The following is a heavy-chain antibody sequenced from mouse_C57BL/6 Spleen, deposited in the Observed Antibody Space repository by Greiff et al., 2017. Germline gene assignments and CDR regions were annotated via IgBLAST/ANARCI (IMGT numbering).Heavy chain of an antibody. D-gene: IGHD5-1-1*01. V-gene: IGHV1-54*01. CDR2: INPGSGGT. CDR1: GYAFTNYL. CDR3: ARIIPDY. Sequence: VQLVESGAELVRPGTSVKVSCKASGYAFTNYLIEWVKQRPGQGLEWIGVINPGSGGTNYNENFKGKATLTADKSSSTAYMQLSSLASEESAVYFCARIIPDYWGQGTTLTVSS. J-gene: IGHJ2*01.